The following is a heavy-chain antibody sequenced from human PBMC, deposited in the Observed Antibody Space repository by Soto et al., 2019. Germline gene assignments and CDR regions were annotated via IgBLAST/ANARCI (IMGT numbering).Heavy chain of an antibody. CDR1: RYTFTNYY. V-gene: IGHV1-46*01. Sequence: QVQLVQSGAEVKNPGASVKVSCKASRYTFTNYYIHWVRQAPGQGLEWMAIINPSGGSTNYAQKCQGRVTLARDTFTSTVYMELSSLRSEDTAIYYCARGLAAGDYWGQGTLVTVSS. D-gene: IGHD6-13*01. CDR3: ARGLAAGDY. CDR2: INPSGGST. J-gene: IGHJ4*02.